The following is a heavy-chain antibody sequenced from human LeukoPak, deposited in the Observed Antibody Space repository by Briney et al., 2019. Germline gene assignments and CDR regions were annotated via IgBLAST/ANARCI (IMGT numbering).Heavy chain of an antibody. V-gene: IGHV3-53*01. D-gene: IGHD6-19*01. CDR1: GFTVSSNY. CDR2: IYTSGSK. Sequence: GGSLRLSCVASGFTVSSNYMRWVRQAPGKGLEWVSVIYTSGSKHYADSVKGRFTISRDNSKNTLFLQMNSLRVEDTAVYYCARDVVDSSGWYYRWFDPWGQGTLITVSS. CDR3: ARDVVDSSGWYYRWFDP. J-gene: IGHJ5*02.